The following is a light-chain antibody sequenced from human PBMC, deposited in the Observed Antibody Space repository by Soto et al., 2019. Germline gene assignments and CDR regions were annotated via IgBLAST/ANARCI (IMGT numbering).Light chain of an antibody. J-gene: IGKJ3*01. CDR1: QSLLHSNGYNY. CDR2: LGS. V-gene: IGKV2-28*01. CDR3: MQAIQTPPA. Sequence: DIVMTQSPLSLPVTPGEPASISCRSSQSLLHSNGYNYLDWYLQKPGQSPQLLIYLGSNRASGVPDRFSGSGSGTDFTLKISRVEAEDVAVYYCMQAIQTPPAFGPGTKVDIK.